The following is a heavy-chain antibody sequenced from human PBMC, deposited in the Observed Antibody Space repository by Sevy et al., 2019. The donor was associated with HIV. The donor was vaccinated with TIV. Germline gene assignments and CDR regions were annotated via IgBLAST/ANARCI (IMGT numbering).Heavy chain of an antibody. D-gene: IGHD4-17*01. Sequence: GGSLRLSCAASGFTFSSYAMSWVRQAPGKGLEWVSAISGSGGSTYYADSVKGRFTISRDNSKNTLYLQMNSLRAEDTAVYYCARHSDYGDYVCAFDIWGQGTMVTVSS. CDR2: ISGSGGST. CDR3: ARHSDYGDYVCAFDI. V-gene: IGHV3-23*01. CDR1: GFTFSSYA. J-gene: IGHJ3*02.